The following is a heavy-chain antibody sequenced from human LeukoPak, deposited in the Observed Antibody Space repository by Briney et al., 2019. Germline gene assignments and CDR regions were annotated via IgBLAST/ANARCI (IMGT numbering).Heavy chain of an antibody. CDR2: IYTSGST. V-gene: IGHV4-61*02. CDR1: GGSISSGSYY. CDR3: ARSYYDILTGSYYYYMDV. D-gene: IGHD3-9*01. J-gene: IGHJ6*03. Sequence: PSETLSLTCTVSGGSISSGSYYWSWIRQPAGKGLEWIGRIYTSGSTNYNPSLKSRVTISVDTSKNQFSLKLSSVTAADTAVYYCARSYYDILTGSYYYYMDVWGKGTTVTVSS.